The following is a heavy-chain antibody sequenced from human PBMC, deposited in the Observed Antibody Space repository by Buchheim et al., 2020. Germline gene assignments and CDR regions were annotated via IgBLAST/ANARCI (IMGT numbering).Heavy chain of an antibody. D-gene: IGHD1-26*01. J-gene: IGHJ4*02. Sequence: EVQLLESGGGLVQPGGSLRLSCAASGFTFSSYAMSWVRQAPGKGLEWVSAISGSGGSTYYADSVKGRFTISRDNSKNTLYLQMNSLRAEDTAVYYCAKDRWELLQSPAYPQGFDYWGQGTL. CDR1: GFTFSSYA. CDR3: AKDRWELLQSPAYPQGFDY. CDR2: ISGSGGST. V-gene: IGHV3-23*01.